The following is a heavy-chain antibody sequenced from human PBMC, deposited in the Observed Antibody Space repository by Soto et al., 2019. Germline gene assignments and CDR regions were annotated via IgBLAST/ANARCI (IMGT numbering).Heavy chain of an antibody. CDR3: ARYNSYAIDY. CDR2: IHYSGTT. CDR1: GTSISSYY. Sequence: PSETLSLTCSVSGTSISSYYWIWIRQPPGKGLEWIATIHYSGTTNYNPSLASRVTLSVDTSKNQFSLKMTSVTAADRAMYFCARYNSYAIDYWGRGTLVTVSS. D-gene: IGHD2-8*01. J-gene: IGHJ4*02. V-gene: IGHV4-59*01.